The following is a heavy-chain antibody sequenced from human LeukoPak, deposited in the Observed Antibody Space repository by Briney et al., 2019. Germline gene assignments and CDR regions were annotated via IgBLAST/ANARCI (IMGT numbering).Heavy chain of an antibody. CDR1: GFTFSSYG. J-gene: IGHJ4*02. CDR3: AKVSESNYDILTGYYTPYYFDY. D-gene: IGHD3-9*01. V-gene: IGHV3-23*01. CDR2: ISGSDGST. Sequence: GGSLRLSCAASGFTFSSYGMSWVRQAPGKGLEWVSGISGSDGSTYHADSVKGRFTISRDNSKNILYLQMNSLRADDTAVYYCAKVSESNYDILTGYYTPYYFDYWGQGTLVTVSS.